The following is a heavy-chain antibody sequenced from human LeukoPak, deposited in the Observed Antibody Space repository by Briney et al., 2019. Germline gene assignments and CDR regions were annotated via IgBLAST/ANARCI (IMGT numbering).Heavy chain of an antibody. Sequence: GGSLRLSCAASGFTFSSYAMHWVRQAPGKGLEYVSAISSNGGSTYYADSVKGRFTISRDNSKNTLYLQMGSLRAEDMAVYYCARGTYDFWSGYNWFDPWGQGTLVTVSS. CDR1: GFTFSSYA. V-gene: IGHV3-64*02. D-gene: IGHD3-3*01. CDR3: ARGTYDFWSGYNWFDP. J-gene: IGHJ5*02. CDR2: ISSNGGST.